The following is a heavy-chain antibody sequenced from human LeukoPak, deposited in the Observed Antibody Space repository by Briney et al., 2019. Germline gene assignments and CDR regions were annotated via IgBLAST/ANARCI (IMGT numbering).Heavy chain of an antibody. CDR2: ISAYNSNT. CDR3: ARGPPFVVVTAHFDY. D-gene: IGHD2-21*02. Sequence: GASVKVSCKASGYTFTSYGISWVRQAPGQGPEWMGWISAYNSNTNYAQKLQGRVTMTTDTSTSTAYMELRSLRSDDTAVYYCARGPPFVVVTAHFDYWGQGTLVTVSS. V-gene: IGHV1-18*01. J-gene: IGHJ4*02. CDR1: GYTFTSYG.